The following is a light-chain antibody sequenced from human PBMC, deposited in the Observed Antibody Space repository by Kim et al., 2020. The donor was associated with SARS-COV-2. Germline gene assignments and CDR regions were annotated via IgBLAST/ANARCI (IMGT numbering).Light chain of an antibody. CDR3: CSYAGTYTPL. CDR2: DVS. J-gene: IGLJ2*01. V-gene: IGLV2-11*03. Sequence: GQSVAISCTGTSSDVGTYNYVSWYQQHPGKAPKLIISDVSKRPSGVPDRFSGSKSGNTASLTISGLQAEDEADYYCCSYAGTYTPLFGGGTQLTVL. CDR1: SSDVGTYNY.